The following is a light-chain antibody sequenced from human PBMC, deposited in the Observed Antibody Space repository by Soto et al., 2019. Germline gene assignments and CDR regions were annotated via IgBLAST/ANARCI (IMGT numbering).Light chain of an antibody. CDR1: QNIRSY. CDR2: AAA. J-gene: IGKJ2*01. CDR3: QHYHFLPPMYP. V-gene: IGKV1-39*01. Sequence: DIQMTQSPSSLSASVGDRVTITCRASQNIRSYVNWYQQKAGKAPNLLIYAAASLQSGVPSRFRGFGAGTDFTLTISSLQPEDFATYYCQHYHFLPPMYPFGQGTTVEIK.